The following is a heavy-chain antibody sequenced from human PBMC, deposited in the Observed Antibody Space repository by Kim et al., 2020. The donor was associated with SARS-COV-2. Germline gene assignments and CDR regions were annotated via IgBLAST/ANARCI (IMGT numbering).Heavy chain of an antibody. V-gene: IGHV1-8*01. CDR3: ARVSKVDTRGQLFDS. Sequence: QKVQCRVTMTRNTSISTAYMELSSLRSEDTAVYYCARVSKVDTRGQLFDSWGQGSLVTVSS. D-gene: IGHD5-12*01. J-gene: IGHJ4*02.